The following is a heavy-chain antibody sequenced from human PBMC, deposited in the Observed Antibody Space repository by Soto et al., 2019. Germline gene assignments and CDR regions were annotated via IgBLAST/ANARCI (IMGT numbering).Heavy chain of an antibody. V-gene: IGHV3-11*01. CDR3: ARSRPQRGLLLVNWFDP. Sequence: VGSLRLSCAASGFTFSDYYMSWIRQAPGKGLEWVSYISSSGSTIYYADSVKGRFTISRDNAKNSLYLQMNSLRAEDTAVYYCARSRPQRGLLLVNWFDPWGQGTLVTVSS. CDR1: GFTFSDYY. CDR2: ISSSGSTI. J-gene: IGHJ5*02. D-gene: IGHD2-15*01.